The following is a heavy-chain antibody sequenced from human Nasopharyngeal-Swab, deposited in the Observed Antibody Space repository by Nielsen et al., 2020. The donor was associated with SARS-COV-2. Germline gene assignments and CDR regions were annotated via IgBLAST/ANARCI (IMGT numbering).Heavy chain of an antibody. J-gene: IGHJ4*02. CDR2: INHSGST. Sequence: SETLSLTCAVYGGSFSGYYWSWIRQPPGKGLEWIGEINHSGSTNYNPSLKSRVTISVDTSKNQFSLKLSSVTAADTAVYYCAREDTGMGEIFDYWGQGTLVTVSS. CDR1: GGSFSGYY. V-gene: IGHV4-34*01. D-gene: IGHD5-18*01. CDR3: AREDTGMGEIFDY.